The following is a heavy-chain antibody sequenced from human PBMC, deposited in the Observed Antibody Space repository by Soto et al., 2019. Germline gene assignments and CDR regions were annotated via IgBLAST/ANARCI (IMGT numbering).Heavy chain of an antibody. D-gene: IGHD2-2*01. CDR1: GDSITSNSYF. J-gene: IGHJ4*02. CDR3: AKDGGPVYCNSPGCSAKHFDY. Sequence: SETLSLTCTVSGDSITSNSYFWALIRQPPGKGLEWIGSIYYSGTTYYNPSLKSRVTISVDRSKNQFSLKLSSVTAADTAVYYCAKDGGPVYCNSPGCSAKHFDYRGQGTPVTVSS. CDR2: IYYSGTT. V-gene: IGHV4-39*02.